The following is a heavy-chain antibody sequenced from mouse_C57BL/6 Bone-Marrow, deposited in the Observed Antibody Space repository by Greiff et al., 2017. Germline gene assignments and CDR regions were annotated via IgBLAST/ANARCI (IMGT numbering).Heavy chain of an antibody. CDR2: ISDGGSYT. D-gene: IGHD5-5*01. J-gene: IGHJ2*01. V-gene: IGHV5-4*03. Sequence: EVMLVESGGGLVKPGGSLKLSCAASGFTFSSYAMSWVRQTPEKRLEWVATISDGGSYTYYPDNVKGRFTISRDNAKNNLYLQMSHLKSEDTAMYYCARLILPRNYYFDYWGQGTTLTVSS. CDR1: GFTFSSYA. CDR3: ARLILPRNYYFDY.